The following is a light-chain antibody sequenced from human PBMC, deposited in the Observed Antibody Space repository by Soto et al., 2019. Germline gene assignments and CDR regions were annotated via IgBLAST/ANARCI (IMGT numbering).Light chain of an antibody. CDR2: GAS. CDR1: QSVSSN. Sequence: EMMVAQAQGAVPVSPGEIDTLSCSASQSVSSNLAWYQQKPGQAPRLLIYGASTRATGIPARFSGSGSRTEFSIRIRSVQSADFPVCSSEQSNTWYSLTLGRGTKVDIK. CDR3: EQSNTWYSLT. V-gene: IGKV3-15*01. J-gene: IGKJ4*01.